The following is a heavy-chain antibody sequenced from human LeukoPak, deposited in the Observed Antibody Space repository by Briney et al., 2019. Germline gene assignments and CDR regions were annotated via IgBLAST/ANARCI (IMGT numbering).Heavy chain of an antibody. Sequence: SETLSFTCTVSGGSVSSSSYYWSWIRQPPGKGLEWIGYIYYSGSTNYNPSLKSRVTISVDTSKNQFSLKLSSVTAADTAVYYCARSGNLIIAVAGEAFDYWGQGTLVTVSS. V-gene: IGHV4-61*01. J-gene: IGHJ4*02. CDR2: IYYSGST. CDR1: GGSVSSSSYY. CDR3: ARSGNLIIAVAGEAFDY. D-gene: IGHD6-19*01.